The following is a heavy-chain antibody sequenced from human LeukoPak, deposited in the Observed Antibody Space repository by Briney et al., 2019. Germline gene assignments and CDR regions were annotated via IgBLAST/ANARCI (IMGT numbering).Heavy chain of an antibody. CDR2: IYHSGST. D-gene: IGHD3-3*01. CDR3: ARDSLHYDYWSGYYSPFDY. V-gene: IGHV4-38-2*02. J-gene: IGHJ4*02. CDR1: GYSISSGYY. Sequence: SETLSLXCTVSGYSISSGYYWGWIRQPPGKGLEWIGSIYHSGSTYYNPSLKSRVTISIDRSKSQFSLKLTSVTAADTAVYYCARDSLHYDYWSGYYSPFDYWGQGTLVTVSS.